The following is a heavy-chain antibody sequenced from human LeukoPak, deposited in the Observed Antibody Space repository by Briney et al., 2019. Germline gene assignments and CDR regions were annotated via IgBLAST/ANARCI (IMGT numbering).Heavy chain of an antibody. V-gene: IGHV3-30*02. CDR3: AKVTTDCSSTSCFLPYAFDF. D-gene: IGHD2-2*01. J-gene: IGHJ3*01. CDR1: GFTFSSYG. CDR2: IGYDGSKK. Sequence: GGSLRLSCAASGFTFSSYGMHWVRQAPGEGLEWVAYIGYDGSKKYYSDSVKGRFAISRDNSRNMVFLLMNTLRAEDTAIYYCAKVTTDCSSTSCFLPYAFDFWGQGTMVAVSS.